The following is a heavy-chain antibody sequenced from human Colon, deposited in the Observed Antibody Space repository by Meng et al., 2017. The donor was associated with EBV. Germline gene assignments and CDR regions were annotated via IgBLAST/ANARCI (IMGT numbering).Heavy chain of an antibody. V-gene: IGHV4-4*02. D-gene: IGHD2-2*01. CDR1: ADSNTTSDR. CDR2: IYRGGGT. Sequence: QVPLQVVHPGRAEPSGTLSLTRAATADSNTTSDRWIGFRQRPGKGLEWIGEIYRGGGTNYNPSFKSRVTISVDTSNNHFSLKLSYVTAADTAVYYCARVRVIPAAVGFDYWGQGTLVTVSS. J-gene: IGHJ4*02. CDR3: ARVRVIPAAVGFDY.